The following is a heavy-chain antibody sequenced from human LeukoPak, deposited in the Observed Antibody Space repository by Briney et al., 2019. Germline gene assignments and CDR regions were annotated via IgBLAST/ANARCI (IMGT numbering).Heavy chain of an antibody. CDR1: GFTFSSYA. CDR2: ISYDETSK. D-gene: IGHD3-9*01. CDR3: ARDSDYDIFTGYYPGGDYYGLDV. J-gene: IGHJ6*02. Sequence: GGSLRLSCAASGFTFSSYAFHWVRQAPGKGLEGVAVISYDETSKYYADSVKGLFTISRDNSKSTLYLQMNSLRAEDTAVYYCARDSDYDIFTGYYPGGDYYGLDVWGQGTTVTVSS. V-gene: IGHV3-30-3*01.